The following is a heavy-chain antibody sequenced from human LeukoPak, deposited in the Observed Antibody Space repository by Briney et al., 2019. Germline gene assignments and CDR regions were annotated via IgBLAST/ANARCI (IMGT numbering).Heavy chain of an antibody. CDR2: MHHSGST. CDR1: GGSISSYY. Sequence: SETLSLTCTVSGGSISSYYWSWIRQPPGKGLEWIGAMHHSGSTYYNPSLKSRVTISVDTSKNQVSLKLNSVTAADTAVYYCARDRSYYTFDYWGQGTLVIVSA. D-gene: IGHD3-10*01. CDR3: ARDRSYYTFDY. V-gene: IGHV4-59*12. J-gene: IGHJ4*02.